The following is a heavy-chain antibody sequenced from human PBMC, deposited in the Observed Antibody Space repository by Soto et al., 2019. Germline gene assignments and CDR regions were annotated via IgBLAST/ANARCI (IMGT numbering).Heavy chain of an antibody. CDR2: INPSGGST. CDR1: GYTFTSYY. CDR3: ASSVSTGFDY. J-gene: IGHJ4*02. V-gene: IGHV1-46*01. Sequence: QVQLVQSGAEVKKPGASVKVSSKASGYTFTSYYMHWVRQAPGQGLEWMGIINPSGGSTSYAQKFQGRVTITRDTSTSTVYMELSSLRSEDTAVYYCASSVSTGFDYWGQGTLVTVSS. D-gene: IGHD3-9*01.